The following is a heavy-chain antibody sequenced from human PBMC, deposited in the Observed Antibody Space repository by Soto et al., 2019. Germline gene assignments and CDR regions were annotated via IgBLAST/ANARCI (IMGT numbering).Heavy chain of an antibody. Sequence: QVLLVESGGGVVQPGRSLRLSCAASEFTFSTYPMHWVRQDPGKGLEWVAVISYDGTNTYYADSVKGRFTISRDNSKNSLSLQMNSLRGDDTAVYYCARGASDFWNADPEIHFFDYCGQGAPVFVSS. CDR3: ARGASDFWNADPEIHFFDY. CDR1: EFTFSTYP. J-gene: IGHJ4*02. CDR2: ISYDGTNT. D-gene: IGHD3-3*01. V-gene: IGHV3-30-3*01.